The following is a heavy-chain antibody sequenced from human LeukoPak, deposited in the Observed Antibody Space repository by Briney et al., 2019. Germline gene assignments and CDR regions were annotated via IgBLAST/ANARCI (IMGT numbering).Heavy chain of an antibody. V-gene: IGHV1-18*04. CDR1: GYTFTSYG. J-gene: IGHJ5*02. Sequence: GASVKVSCKASGYTFTSYGISWVRQAPGQGFEWMGWISAYNGNTNYAQKLQGRVTMTTDTSTSTAYMELRSLRSDDTAVYYCARDLRIGGSLVDWFDPWGQGTLVTVSS. CDR3: ARDLRIGGSLVDWFDP. CDR2: ISAYNGNT. D-gene: IGHD2-8*02.